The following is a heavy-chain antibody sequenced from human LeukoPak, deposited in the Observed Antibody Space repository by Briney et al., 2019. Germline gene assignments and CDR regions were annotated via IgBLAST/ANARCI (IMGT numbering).Heavy chain of an antibody. CDR2: IYTTGST. CDR1: GGSISGYY. Sequence: PSETLSLTCTVSGGSISGYYWSWIRQPAGKGLEWIGRIYTTGSTNYNPSLKSRVTMSVDTSKNQFSLKLSSVTAADTAVYYCARAGMVYEYYFDYWGQGTLVTVSS. CDR3: ARAGMVYEYYFDY. J-gene: IGHJ4*02. V-gene: IGHV4-4*07. D-gene: IGHD2-8*01.